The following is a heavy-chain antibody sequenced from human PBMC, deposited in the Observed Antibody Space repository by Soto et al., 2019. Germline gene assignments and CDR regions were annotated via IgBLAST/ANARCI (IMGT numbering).Heavy chain of an antibody. V-gene: IGHV4-34*01. J-gene: IGHJ4*02. Sequence: SETLSLTCAVYGGSFSGYYWSWIRQPPGKGLEWIGEIKHSGSTNYNPSLKSRVTISVDTSKNQFSLKLSSVTAADTAVYYCARGFPRITIFGVVIPPPPSFDYWGQGTLVTVSS. CDR1: GGSFSGYY. D-gene: IGHD3-3*01. CDR2: IKHSGST. CDR3: ARGFPRITIFGVVIPPPPSFDY.